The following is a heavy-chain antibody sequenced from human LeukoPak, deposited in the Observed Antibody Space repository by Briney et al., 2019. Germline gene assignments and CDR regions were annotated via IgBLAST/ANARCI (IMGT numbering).Heavy chain of an antibody. J-gene: IGHJ4*02. CDR3: ARDSPTGPSFDS. CDR2: IWYDGSNK. V-gene: IGHV3-33*01. CDR1: GFTFSSYG. D-gene: IGHD1-1*01. Sequence: PGRSLRLSCAASGFTFSSYGMHWVRQAPGKGLEGVAVIWYDGSNKYYADSVKGRFTISRDNSKNTLYLQMNSLRAEDTAVYYCARDSPTGPSFDSWGQGTLVTVSS.